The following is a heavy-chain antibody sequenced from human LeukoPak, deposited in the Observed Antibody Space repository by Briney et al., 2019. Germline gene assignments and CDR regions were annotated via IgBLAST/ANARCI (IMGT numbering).Heavy chain of an antibody. D-gene: IGHD4-11*01. CDR3: ARTTRVTPDGRAEYFED. CDR2: RCDDGRD. J-gene: IGHJ1*01. CDR1: GVSISTSC. Sequence: SETLSLTCTVSGVSISTSCWSWIRQSPGRGLEWVGYRCDDGRDLYNPSLRSRVSRVTISVDASEKQFSLSLRSVTAADTAMYCCARTTRVTPDGRAEYFEDWGQGTLVIVSS. V-gene: IGHV4-59*03.